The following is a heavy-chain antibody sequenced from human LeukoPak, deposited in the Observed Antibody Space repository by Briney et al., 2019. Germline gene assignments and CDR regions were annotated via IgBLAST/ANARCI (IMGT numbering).Heavy chain of an antibody. CDR3: ARDLAWGYFDY. CDR2: IRDDGGLK. D-gene: IGHD7-27*01. CDR1: GFTFSGYW. V-gene: IGHV3-7*01. J-gene: IGHJ4*02. Sequence: GGSLRLSCTVSGFTFSGYWMSWVRQAPGKGLEWVANIRDDGGLKNYVDSVKGRFTISRDNAKNSVSLQMNSLRAEDTAVYYCARDLAWGYFDYWGQGTLVTVSS.